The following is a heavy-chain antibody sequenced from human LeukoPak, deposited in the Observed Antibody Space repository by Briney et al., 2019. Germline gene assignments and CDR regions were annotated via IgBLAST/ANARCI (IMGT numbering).Heavy chain of an antibody. CDR3: AKEKYQLPQGWFDP. D-gene: IGHD2-2*01. CDR1: GFTVSNNY. Sequence: PGGSLRLSCAASGFTVSNNYVSWVRQAPGKGLEWVSVIYSVSSTYYADSVKGRFTISRDNSKNTLYLQMNSLRAEDTAVYYCAKEKYQLPQGWFDPWGQGTLVTVSS. V-gene: IGHV3-66*02. CDR2: IYSVSST. J-gene: IGHJ5*02.